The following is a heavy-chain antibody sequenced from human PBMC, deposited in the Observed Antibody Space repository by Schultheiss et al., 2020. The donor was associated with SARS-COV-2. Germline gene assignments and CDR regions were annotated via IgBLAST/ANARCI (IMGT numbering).Heavy chain of an antibody. CDR1: GFTFSSYA. Sequence: GESLKISWAASGFTFSSYAMHWVRQAPGKGLEWVANIKQDGSEKYYVDSVKGRFTISRDNAKNSLYLQMNSLRAEDTAVYYCASQGRAVAGIDYWGQGTLVTVSS. D-gene: IGHD6-19*01. CDR2: IKQDGSEK. J-gene: IGHJ4*02. CDR3: ASQGRAVAGIDY. V-gene: IGHV3-7*01.